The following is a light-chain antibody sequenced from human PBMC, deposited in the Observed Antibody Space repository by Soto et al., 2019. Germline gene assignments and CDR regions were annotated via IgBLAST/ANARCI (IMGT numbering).Light chain of an antibody. V-gene: IGLV3-21*04. CDR2: YDS. CDR3: QVWDIGSGVV. J-gene: IGLJ2*01. CDR1: NIGSKS. Sequence: SYVLTQAPSVSVAPGKTARITCGGNNIGSKSLHWYQQKPGQAPVLVIYYDSDRPSGIPERFSGSNSGNTATLTISRVEAGDEADYYCQVWDIGSGVVFGGGTKLTVL.